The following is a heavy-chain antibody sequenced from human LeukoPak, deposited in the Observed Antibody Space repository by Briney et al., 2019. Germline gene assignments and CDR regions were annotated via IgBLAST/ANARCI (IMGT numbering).Heavy chain of an antibody. V-gene: IGHV4-59*12. D-gene: IGHD6-19*01. CDR2: IYYTGSA. Sequence: PSETLSLTCTVSGGSISNYYWNWIRQPPGKGLEWIGYIYYTGSANYNPSLKSRVTISVDTSKNQFSLKLTSVTAVDTAVYYCARKGSGWYAFDIWGQGTMVTVST. CDR1: GGSISNYY. J-gene: IGHJ3*02. CDR3: ARKGSGWYAFDI.